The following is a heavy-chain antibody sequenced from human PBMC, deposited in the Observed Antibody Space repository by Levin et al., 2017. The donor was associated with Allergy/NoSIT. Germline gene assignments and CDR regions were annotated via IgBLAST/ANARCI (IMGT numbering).Heavy chain of an antibody. J-gene: IGHJ4*02. V-gene: IGHV1-46*03. Sequence: GESLKISCQASGSTFTSYYMHWVRQAPGQGLEWMGIINPSGGSTSYAQKFQGRVTMTRDTSTSTVYMELSSLRSEDTAVYYCARDISPLNQFDYWGQGTLVTVSS. D-gene: IGHD1-14*01. CDR2: INPSGGST. CDR3: ARDISPLNQFDY. CDR1: GSTFTSYY.